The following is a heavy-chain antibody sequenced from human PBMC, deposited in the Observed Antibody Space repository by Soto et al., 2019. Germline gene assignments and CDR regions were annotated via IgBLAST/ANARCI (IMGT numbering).Heavy chain of an antibody. D-gene: IGHD2-15*01. CDR1: GFTFSSYG. Sequence: QVQLVESGGGVVQPGRSLRLSCAASGFTFSSYGMHWVRQAPGKGLEWVAVISYDGSNKYYADSVKGGFTISRDNSKNTLYLQMNSLRAEDTAVYYCAKDRGYCSGGSCYGNYYYYYGMDVWGQGTTVTVSS. V-gene: IGHV3-30*18. CDR3: AKDRGYCSGGSCYGNYYYYYGMDV. J-gene: IGHJ6*02. CDR2: ISYDGSNK.